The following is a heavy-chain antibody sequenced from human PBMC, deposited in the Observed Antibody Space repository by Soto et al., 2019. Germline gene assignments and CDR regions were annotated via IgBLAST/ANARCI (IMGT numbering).Heavy chain of an antibody. J-gene: IGHJ5*02. CDR3: AKMKGRVVPAAITYNWFDP. CDR1: GFTFSSYA. Sequence: GGSLRLSCAASGFTFSSYAMSWARQAPGKGLEWVSAISGSGGSTYYADSVKGRFTISRDNSKNTLYLQMNSLRAEDTAVYYCAKMKGRVVPAAITYNWFDPWGQGTLVTVSS. V-gene: IGHV3-23*01. CDR2: ISGSGGST. D-gene: IGHD2-2*02.